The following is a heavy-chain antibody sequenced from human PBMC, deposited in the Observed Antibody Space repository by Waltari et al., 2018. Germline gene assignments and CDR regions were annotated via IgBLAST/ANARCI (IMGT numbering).Heavy chain of an antibody. CDR1: GFTFDDYT. V-gene: IGHV3-43*01. CDR2: ISWDGGST. J-gene: IGHJ6*02. Sequence: EVQLVESGGVVVQPGGSLSLSCAASGFTFDDYTMHWLRQAPGKGLEWVSLISWDGGSTYYADSVKGRFTISRDNSKNSLYLQMNSLRTEDTALYYCAKDISPNYGMDVWGQGTTVTVSS. CDR3: AKDISPNYGMDV.